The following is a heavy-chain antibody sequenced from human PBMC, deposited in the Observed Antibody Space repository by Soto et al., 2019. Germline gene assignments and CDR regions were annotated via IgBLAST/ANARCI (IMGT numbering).Heavy chain of an antibody. CDR2: IYYSGST. CDR3: AREQVVAAQGFDP. Sequence: SETLSLTCTVSGGSISSGGYYWSWIRQHPGKGLEWIGYIYYSGSTYYNPSLKSRVTISVDTSKNRFSLKLSSVTAADTTVYYCAREQVVAAQGFDPWGQGTLVTVSS. V-gene: IGHV4-31*03. J-gene: IGHJ5*02. D-gene: IGHD2-15*01. CDR1: GGSISSGGYY.